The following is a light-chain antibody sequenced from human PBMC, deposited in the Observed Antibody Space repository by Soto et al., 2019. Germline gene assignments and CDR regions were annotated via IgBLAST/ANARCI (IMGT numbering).Light chain of an antibody. Sequence: QSVLTQPPSASATPGQRVTISCSGSGSNIGSNAVHWYQQLPGTAPKLLIYLNDQRPSGVPDRFSGSKSGTSASLAISGLQSKDEGDYYCAAWDDSLLAVFGTGTKVTVL. CDR1: GSNIGSNA. CDR3: AAWDDSLLAV. V-gene: IGLV1-44*01. J-gene: IGLJ1*01. CDR2: LND.